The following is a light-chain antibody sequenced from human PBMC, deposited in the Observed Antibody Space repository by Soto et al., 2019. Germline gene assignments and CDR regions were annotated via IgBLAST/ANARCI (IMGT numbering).Light chain of an antibody. V-gene: IGKV1-8*01. CDR2: AAS. J-gene: IGKJ1*01. CDR3: QQYYSYSWT. CDR1: QGISSY. Sequence: AIRMTQSPSSLSASTGHRVTITCRASQGISSYLAWYQQKPGKAPKLLIYAASTLQSGVPSRFSGSGSGTDFTLTISCLQSEDFATYYCQQYYSYSWTFGQGTKVDIK.